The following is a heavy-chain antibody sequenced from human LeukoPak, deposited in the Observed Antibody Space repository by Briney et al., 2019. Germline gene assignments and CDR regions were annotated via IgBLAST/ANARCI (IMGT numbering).Heavy chain of an antibody. Sequence: GGSVTLSCPASGFTFSSYEMNWVRQAPGKGLGWVGYISSSGSTINYADSVKGRLTISRDNAKNSLYLQMNSMRAEDTAVYYCARGPYGDYGQGFDYWGQGTLVTVSS. CDR1: GFTFSSYE. D-gene: IGHD4-17*01. CDR2: ISSSGSTI. V-gene: IGHV3-48*03. CDR3: ARGPYGDYGQGFDY. J-gene: IGHJ4*02.